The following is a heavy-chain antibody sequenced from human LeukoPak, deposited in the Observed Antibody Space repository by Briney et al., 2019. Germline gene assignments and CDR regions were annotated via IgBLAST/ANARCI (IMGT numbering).Heavy chain of an antibody. CDR3: ARGMTQEYYYYYYYMDV. Sequence: SETLPLTCTVSGGSISSYYWSWIRQPPGKGLEWIGYIYYSGSTNYNPSLKSRVTISVDTSKNQFSLKLSSVTAADTAVYYCARGMTQEYYYYYYYMDVWGKGTTVTVSS. V-gene: IGHV4-59*01. CDR2: IYYSGST. J-gene: IGHJ6*03. CDR1: GGSISSYY.